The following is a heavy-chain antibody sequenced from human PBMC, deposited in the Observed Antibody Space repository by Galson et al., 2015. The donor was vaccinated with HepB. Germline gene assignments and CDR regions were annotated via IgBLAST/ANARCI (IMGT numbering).Heavy chain of an antibody. CDR3: ARGTIRGFTMVRGVYFDY. Sequence: LSLTCAVYGGSCSGYYWSWIRQPPGMGLEWIGEMNHSGSTNYNPSLKSRVTISVDPFKNQFSLRLSSVTAADTAVYYCARGTIRGFTMVRGVYFDYWGQGTLVTVSS. J-gene: IGHJ4*02. D-gene: IGHD3-10*01. CDR2: MNHSGST. V-gene: IGHV4-34*01. CDR1: GGSCSGYY.